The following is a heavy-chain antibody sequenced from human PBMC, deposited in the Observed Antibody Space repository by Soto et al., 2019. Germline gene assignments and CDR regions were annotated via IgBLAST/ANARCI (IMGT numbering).Heavy chain of an antibody. Sequence: PGESLKISCKGLGYRFTDYWIGWVRQMPGRGPEWMGIIYPRDSGTRYSPPFQGQVTVSADTSISTAYLQWSSLEASDTAMYYCARPNQFILSRGLSWFDSWGQGTPVTVSS. D-gene: IGHD3-10*01. CDR2: IYPRDSGT. J-gene: IGHJ5*01. V-gene: IGHV5-51*01. CDR3: ARPNQFILSRGLSWFDS. CDR1: GYRFTDYW.